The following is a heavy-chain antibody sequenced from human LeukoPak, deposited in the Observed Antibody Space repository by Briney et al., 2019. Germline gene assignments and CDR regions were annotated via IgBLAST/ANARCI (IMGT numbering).Heavy chain of an antibody. D-gene: IGHD3-9*01. CDR2: IRYDGSNK. V-gene: IGHV3-30*02. CDR1: GFTFSSYG. CDR3: ARDRSYYDILTGYRDYYYYYMDV. J-gene: IGHJ6*03. Sequence: GGSLRLSCAASGFTFSSYGMHWVRQAPGKGLEWVAFIRYDGSNKYYADSVKGRFTISRDNSKNTLYLQMNSLRAEDTAVYYCARDRSYYDILTGYRDYYYYYMDVWGKGTTVTISS.